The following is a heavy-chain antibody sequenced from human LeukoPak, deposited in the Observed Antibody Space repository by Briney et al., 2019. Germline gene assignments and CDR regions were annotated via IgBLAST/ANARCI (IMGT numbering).Heavy chain of an antibody. J-gene: IGHJ4*02. CDR1: GFSFSGHW. D-gene: IGHD6-6*01. V-gene: IGHV3-74*01. CDR3: ARGPNSNWSGLDF. CDR2: ISPTGSTT. Sequence: GGSLRLSCTASGFSFSGHWMHWARQLPGKGLVWVSRISPTGSTTSYADSVKGRLTVSRDNAKNTLYLQVNNLRAEDTAVYYCARGPNSNWSGLDFWGQGTLLTVSP.